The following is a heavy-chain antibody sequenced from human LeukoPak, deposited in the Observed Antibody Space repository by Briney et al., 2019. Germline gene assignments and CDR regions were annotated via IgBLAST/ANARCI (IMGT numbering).Heavy chain of an antibody. Sequence: ASVKVSCKASGGSFNNYAINWVRQAPGQGLEWMGIINPSDSSTNYAQKFQGRITLTRDTATRTVYMELSSLRFEDTAVYYCARELDYDFWSGGNWFDPWGQGTLVTVSS. D-gene: IGHD3-3*01. CDR3: ARELDYDFWSGGNWFDP. V-gene: IGHV1-46*02. CDR1: GGSFNNYA. J-gene: IGHJ5*02. CDR2: INPSDSST.